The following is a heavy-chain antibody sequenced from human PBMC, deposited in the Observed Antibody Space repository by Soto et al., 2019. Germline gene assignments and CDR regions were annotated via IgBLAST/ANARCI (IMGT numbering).Heavy chain of an antibody. J-gene: IGHJ4*02. CDR3: ARARYSYNYDSSGYCHY. CDR1: GGTFSSYA. Sequence: QVQLVQSGAEVKKPGSSVKVSCKAPGGTFSSYAISWVRQAPGQGLAWMGGIIPIFGTANYAQKFQGRVTITADESTSKAYMELSSLRSEDTAVYYCARARYSYNYDSSGYCHYWGQGTLVTVSS. D-gene: IGHD3-22*01. CDR2: IIPIFGTA. V-gene: IGHV1-69*01.